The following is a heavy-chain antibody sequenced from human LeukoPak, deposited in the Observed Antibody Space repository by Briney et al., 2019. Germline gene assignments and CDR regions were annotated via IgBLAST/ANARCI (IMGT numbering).Heavy chain of an antibody. CDR3: ARDPNGDYIGAFDN. V-gene: IGHV3-20*01. J-gene: IGHJ3*02. CDR1: GFTFDDYA. D-gene: IGHD4-17*01. Sequence: GSLRLSCAASGFTFDDYAMHWVRHAPGKGLEGVSSITASDYTTYADSVKGWFTISRGNSKNTLYLQMDSLRGDDTALYHCARDPNGDYIGAFDNWGQGTMVTVSS. CDR2: ITASDYTT.